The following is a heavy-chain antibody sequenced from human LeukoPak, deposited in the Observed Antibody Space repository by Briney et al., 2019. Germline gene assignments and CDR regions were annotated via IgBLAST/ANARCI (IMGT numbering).Heavy chain of an antibody. V-gene: IGHV4-34*01. J-gene: IGHJ4*02. CDR3: ARGATCSGGSCYQDY. D-gene: IGHD2-15*01. CDR2: INHSGST. Sequence: PSETLSLTCAVYGGSFSGYYWSWIRQPPGKGLEWIGEINHSGSTNYNPSPKSRVTISVDTSKNQFSLKLSSVTAADTAVYYCARGATCSGGSCYQDYWGQGTLVTVSS. CDR1: GGSFSGYY.